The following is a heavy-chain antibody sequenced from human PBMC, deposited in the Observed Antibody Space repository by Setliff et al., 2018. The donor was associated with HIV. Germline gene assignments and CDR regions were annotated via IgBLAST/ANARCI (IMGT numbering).Heavy chain of an antibody. D-gene: IGHD6-13*01. Sequence: SSVKVSCKASGGPFTSYTFACVRQAPGHGLEWMGGIIPIFGTANYAQKFQGRVTITADESTSTDYMELSSLVSEDTAGYYCARGRQEQQVRGAFDIWGQGTMVTVSS. CDR1: GGPFTSYT. CDR3: ARGRQEQQVRGAFDI. J-gene: IGHJ3*02. CDR2: IIPIFGTA. V-gene: IGHV1-69*13.